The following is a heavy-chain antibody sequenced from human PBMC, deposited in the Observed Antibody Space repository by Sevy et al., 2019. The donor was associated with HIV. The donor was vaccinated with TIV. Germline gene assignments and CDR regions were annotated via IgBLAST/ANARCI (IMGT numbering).Heavy chain of an antibody. J-gene: IGHJ4*02. V-gene: IGHV4-59*01. CDR2: IYDSGRI. CDR1: GGSLSGYQ. D-gene: IGHD2-15*01. Sequence: SENLSLDCTVSGGSLSGYQWNWIRQPPGKGLEWIGYIYDSGRINYNPSLKSRVTISVDTSKNQFSLNLNSVTAADTAVYYRPRGPQSCNSVSCYSALSWGQGILVTVSS. CDR3: PRGPQSCNSVSCYSALS.